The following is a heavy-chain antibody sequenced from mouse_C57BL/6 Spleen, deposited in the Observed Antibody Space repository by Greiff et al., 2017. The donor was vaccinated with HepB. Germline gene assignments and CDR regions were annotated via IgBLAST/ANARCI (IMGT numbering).Heavy chain of an antibody. CDR2: IWSGGST. V-gene: IGHV2-4*01. J-gene: IGHJ3*01. Sequence: QVQLKESGPGLVQPSQSLSITCTVSGFSLTSYGVHWVRQPPGKGLEWLGVIWSGGSTDYNAAFISRLSISKDNSKSQVFFKMNSLQADDTAIYYCAKEGTTVVAKGGFAYWGQGTLVTVSA. CDR1: GFSLTSYG. CDR3: AKEGTTVVAKGGFAY. D-gene: IGHD1-1*01.